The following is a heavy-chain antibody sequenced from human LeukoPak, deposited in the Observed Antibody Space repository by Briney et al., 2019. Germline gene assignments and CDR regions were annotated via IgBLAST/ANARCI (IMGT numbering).Heavy chain of an antibody. D-gene: IGHD3-3*02. V-gene: IGHV1-2*02. J-gene: IGHJ4*02. CDR1: GYTFTGYY. CDR2: INPNSGGT. Sequence: ASVKVSCKASGYTFTGYYMHWVRQAPGQGLEWMGWINPNSGGTNYAQKFQGRVTMTRDTSISTAYMELSRLRSDDTAVYYCARDLNIFGVVSYYFDYWGQGTLVTDSS. CDR3: ARDLNIFGVVSYYFDY.